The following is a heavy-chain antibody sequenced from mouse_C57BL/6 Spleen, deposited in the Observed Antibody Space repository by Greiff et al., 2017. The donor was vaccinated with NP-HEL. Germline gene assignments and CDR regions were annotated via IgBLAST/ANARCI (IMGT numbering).Heavy chain of an antibody. CDR1: GYTFTSYW. Sequence: VQLQQPGAELVKPGASVKLSCKASGYTFTSYWMQWVKQRPGQGLEWIGEIDPSDSYTNYNQKFKGKATLTVDTSSSTAYMQLSSLTSEDSAVYYCARGRDARYFDVWGTGTTVTVSS. J-gene: IGHJ1*03. CDR3: ARGRDARYFDV. D-gene: IGHD3-3*01. CDR2: IDPSDSYT. V-gene: IGHV1-50*01.